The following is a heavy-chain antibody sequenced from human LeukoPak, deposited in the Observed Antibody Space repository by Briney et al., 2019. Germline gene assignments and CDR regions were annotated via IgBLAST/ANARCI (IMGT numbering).Heavy chain of an antibody. CDR2: MNSDGTTT. Sequence: GGSLRLSCAASVFSSSDYWMHWVRHAPGKGLVWVSRMNSDGTTTNYADSVKGRFTISRDNAKNTLYLQMNSLRAEDTAVYYCARGRGPYGWFDPWGQGTLVTVSS. J-gene: IGHJ5*02. CDR3: ARGRGPYGWFDP. V-gene: IGHV3-74*01. CDR1: VFSSSDYW. D-gene: IGHD3-10*01.